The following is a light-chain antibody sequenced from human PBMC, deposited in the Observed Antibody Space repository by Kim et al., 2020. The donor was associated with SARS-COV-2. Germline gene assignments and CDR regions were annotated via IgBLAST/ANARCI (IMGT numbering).Light chain of an antibody. CDR3: QQRSDWRLT. CDR2: DAS. Sequence: SLSPGERATLSCRASQSVSRYLGWYQQKPGQAPRLLIYDASNRATGTPARFSGSGSGTDFPLTISNLEPEDFAVYYCQQRSDWRLTFGGGTKVEI. V-gene: IGKV3-11*01. J-gene: IGKJ4*01. CDR1: QSVSRY.